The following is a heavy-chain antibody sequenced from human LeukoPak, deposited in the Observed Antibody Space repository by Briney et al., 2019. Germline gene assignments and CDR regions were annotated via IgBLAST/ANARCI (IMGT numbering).Heavy chain of an antibody. CDR3: ARDISYGGNPVDY. V-gene: IGHV3-30-3*01. CDR1: GFTFSSYA. Sequence: GGSLRLSCAASGFTFSSYAMHWVRQAPGKGLEWVAVISYDGSNKYYADSVKGRFTISRDNSKNTLYLQMNSLRAEDTAVYYCARDISYGGNPVDYWGQGTLVTVSS. J-gene: IGHJ4*02. D-gene: IGHD4-23*01. CDR2: ISYDGSNK.